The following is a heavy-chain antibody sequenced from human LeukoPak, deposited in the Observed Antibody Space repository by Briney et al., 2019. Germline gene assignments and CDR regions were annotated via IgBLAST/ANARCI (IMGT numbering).Heavy chain of an antibody. CDR3: TTGSHKLVYPYNWNDRRYYYYYYMDV. V-gene: IGHV3-15*01. J-gene: IGHJ6*03. D-gene: IGHD1-1*01. CDR1: GFTFSNAW. CDR2: IKSKTDGGTT. Sequence: GGSLRLSCAASGFTFSNAWMSWVRQAPGKGLEWVGRIKSKTDGGTTDYAAPVKGRFTISRDDSKNTLYLQMNSLKTEDTAVYYCTTGSHKLVYPYNWNDRRYYYYYYMDVWGKGTTVTISS.